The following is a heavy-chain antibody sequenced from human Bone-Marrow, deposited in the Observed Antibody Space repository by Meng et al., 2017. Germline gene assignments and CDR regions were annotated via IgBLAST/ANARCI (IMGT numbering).Heavy chain of an antibody. J-gene: IGHJ4*02. CDR1: GYTFTSYG. CDR2: ISAYNGNT. V-gene: IGHV1-18*01. CDR3: ARVTHLYTTLVTPDRFDY. Sequence: ASVKVSCKASGYTFTSYGISWVRQAPGQGLEWMGWISAYNGNTNYAQKFQGRVTMTTDTSTSTAYMELRSLRPDDTAVYYCARVTHLYTTLVTPDRFDYWGQGTLVTVSS. D-gene: IGHD4-23*01.